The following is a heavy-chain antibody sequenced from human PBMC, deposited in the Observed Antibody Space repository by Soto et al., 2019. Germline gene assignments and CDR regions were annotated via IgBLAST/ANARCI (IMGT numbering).Heavy chain of an antibody. D-gene: IGHD2-8*02. J-gene: IGHJ4*02. CDR3: ARDKITGLFDY. CDR2: INHSGST. V-gene: IGHV4-34*01. Sequence: PSETLSLTCAVYGGSFSGYYWTWIRQPPGTGLEWIGEINHSGSTNYNPSLKSRVTISVDTSKNQFSLKLTSVTAADTTVYYCARDKITGLFDYWGQGTLVTVSS. CDR1: GGSFSGYY.